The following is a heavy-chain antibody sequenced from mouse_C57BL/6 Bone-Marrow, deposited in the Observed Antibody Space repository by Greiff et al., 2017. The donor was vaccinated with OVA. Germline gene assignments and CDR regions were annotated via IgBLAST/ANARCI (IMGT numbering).Heavy chain of an antibody. Sequence: QVQLKQPGAELVKPGASVKMSCKASGYTFTSYWITWVKQRPGQGLEWIGDIYPGSGSTNYNEKFKSKATLTVDTSSSTAYMQLSSLTSEDSAVYYCARDYYGSSHYYYAMDYWGQGTSVTVSS. CDR1: GYTFTSYW. V-gene: IGHV1-55*01. CDR2: IYPGSGST. J-gene: IGHJ4*01. D-gene: IGHD1-1*01. CDR3: ARDYYGSSHYYYAMDY.